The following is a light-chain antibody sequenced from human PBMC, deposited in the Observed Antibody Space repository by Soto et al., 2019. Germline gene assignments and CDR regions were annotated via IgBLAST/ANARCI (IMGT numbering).Light chain of an antibody. CDR3: AAWDDRLRGLYV. J-gene: IGLJ1*01. Sequence: QSVLTQPPSASGTPGQRVTISCSGSSSNIGTNYVYWYQQLPGTAPQLLIYRNNQRPSGVPDRFSGSKSGTSASLAISGLRSADEADYYCAAWDDRLRGLYVFGIGTKVTVL. V-gene: IGLV1-47*01. CDR1: SSNIGTNY. CDR2: RNN.